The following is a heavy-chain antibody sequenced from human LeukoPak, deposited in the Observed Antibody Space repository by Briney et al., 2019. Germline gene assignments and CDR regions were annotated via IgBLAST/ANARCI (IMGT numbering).Heavy chain of an antibody. V-gene: IGHV3-21*01. Sequence: GGSLRLSCAASGFTFSSYSMNWVRQAPGKGLEWVSSISSSSSYIYYADSVKARFTISRDNAKNSLYLQMNSLRAEDTAVYYCARAPGPASMDVWGKGTTVTVSS. CDR3: ARAPGPASMDV. CDR1: GFTFSSYS. CDR2: ISSSSSYI. J-gene: IGHJ6*03. D-gene: IGHD3-10*01.